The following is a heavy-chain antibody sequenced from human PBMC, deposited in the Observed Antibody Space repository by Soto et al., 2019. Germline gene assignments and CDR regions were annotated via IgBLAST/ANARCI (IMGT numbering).Heavy chain of an antibody. CDR1: GFTFDDYA. J-gene: IGHJ4*02. CDR2: ISWNSGSI. D-gene: IGHD6-19*01. CDR3: AKDKGLAVGEYYFDY. V-gene: IGHV3-9*01. Sequence: EVQLVESGGGLVQPGRSLRLSCAASGFTFDDYAMHWVRQAPGKGLEWVSGISWNSGSIGYADSVKGRFTISRDNAKNSLYLQMNSLRAEDTALYYCAKDKGLAVGEYYFDYWGQGTLVTVSS.